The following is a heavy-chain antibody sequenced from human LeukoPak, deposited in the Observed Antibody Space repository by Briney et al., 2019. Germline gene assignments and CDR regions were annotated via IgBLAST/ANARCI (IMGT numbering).Heavy chain of an antibody. CDR3: AKSNAYVLIDI. D-gene: IGHD3-16*01. J-gene: IGHJ3*02. Sequence: PSETLSLTCTVSSGSISTSNYYWGWVRQPPGKALEWIGNIFYSGSTYCSPSLKSRVTISLDTSRNQFSLKLNSVTAADTAVYYCAKSNAYVLIDIWGQGTMVTVSS. CDR2: IFYSGST. V-gene: IGHV4-39*07. CDR1: SGSISTSNYY.